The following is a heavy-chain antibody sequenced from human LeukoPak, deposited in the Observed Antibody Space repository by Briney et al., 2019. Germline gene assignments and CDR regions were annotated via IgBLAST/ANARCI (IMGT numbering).Heavy chain of an antibody. CDR3: ARGNWNDVVGYYFDY. CDR1: GYSISSGYY. V-gene: IGHV4-38-2*02. CDR2: IYHSGST. D-gene: IGHD1-1*01. Sequence: SQTLSLTCTVSGYSISSGYYWGWIRQPPGKGLEWIGSIYHSGSTYYNPSLKSRVTISVDTSKNQFSLKLSSVTAADTAVYYCARGNWNDVVGYYFDYWGQGTLVTVSS. J-gene: IGHJ4*02.